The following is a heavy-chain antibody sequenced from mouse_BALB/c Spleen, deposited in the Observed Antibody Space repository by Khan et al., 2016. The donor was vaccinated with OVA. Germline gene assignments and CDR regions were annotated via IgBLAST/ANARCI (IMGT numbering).Heavy chain of an antibody. V-gene: IGHV3-2*02. CDR1: GYSITSHYA. CDR3: ARRNYYGYAMDY. Sequence: EVKLLESGPGLVKPSQSLSLTCTVTGYSITSHYAWNWIRQFPGNKLEWMGYISYSGSTNYNPSLKSRISITRDTSKNQFFLQLNSVTTEDTATYNCARRNYYGYAMDYWGQGTSITVSS. D-gene: IGHD1-1*01. J-gene: IGHJ4*01. CDR2: ISYSGST.